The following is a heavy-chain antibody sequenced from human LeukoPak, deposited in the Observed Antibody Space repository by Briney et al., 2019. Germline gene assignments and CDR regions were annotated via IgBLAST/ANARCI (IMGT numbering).Heavy chain of an antibody. CDR2: IGGSGGST. D-gene: IGHD1-26*01. J-gene: IGHJ4*02. CDR3: AKSSGSYYDYLDY. CDR1: AFTFSSYA. V-gene: IGHV3-23*01. Sequence: GGSLRLSCAASAFTFSSYAMSWVRQAPGKGLEWVSAIGGSGGSTYYADSVKGRFTISRDNSKNTLYLQMNSLRAEDTAVYYCAKSSGSYYDYLDYWGQGTLVTVSS.